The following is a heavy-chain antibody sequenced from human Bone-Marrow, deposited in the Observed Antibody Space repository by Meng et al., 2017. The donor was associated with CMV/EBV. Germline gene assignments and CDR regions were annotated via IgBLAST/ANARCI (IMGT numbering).Heavy chain of an antibody. J-gene: IGHJ4*02. V-gene: IGHV3-9*01. Sequence: SLKISCAASGFTFDDYAMHWVRQAPGKGLEWVSGISWNSGSIGYADSVKGRFTISRDNSKNTLYLQMNSLRAEDTAVYYCLSPSNDYWGQGTLVTVSS. CDR1: GFTFDDYA. CDR2: ISWNSGSI. CDR3: LSPSNDY.